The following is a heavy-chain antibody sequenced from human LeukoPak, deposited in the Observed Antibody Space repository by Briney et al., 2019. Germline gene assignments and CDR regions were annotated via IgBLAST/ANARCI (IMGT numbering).Heavy chain of an antibody. J-gene: IGHJ4*02. V-gene: IGHV4-39*07. CDR3: ARAVDYGDYFDY. Sequence: SETLFLTCTVSGGSISNYYWGWIRQPPGEGLEWIGSIYYSGSTYYNPSLKSRVTISIDTSKNQFSLKLSSVTAADTAVYYCARAVDYGDYFDYWGQGTLVTVSS. D-gene: IGHD4-17*01. CDR1: GGSISNYY. CDR2: IYYSGST.